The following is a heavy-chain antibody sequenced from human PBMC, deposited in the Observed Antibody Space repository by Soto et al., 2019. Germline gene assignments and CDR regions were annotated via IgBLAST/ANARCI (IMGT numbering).Heavy chain of an antibody. V-gene: IGHV5-51*01. Sequence: GESLKISCKASGYRFTAYWIGWLRQKPGEGPEWMGVVYPGDSETRYSPSFQGQVTISVDKSISTAYLQWSSLKTSDTAMYFCSRGGLWLGDEGPFYNYGMDVWGQGTTVTVSS. CDR2: VYPGDSET. D-gene: IGHD3-10*01. J-gene: IGHJ6*02. CDR3: SRGGLWLGDEGPFYNYGMDV. CDR1: GYRFTAYW.